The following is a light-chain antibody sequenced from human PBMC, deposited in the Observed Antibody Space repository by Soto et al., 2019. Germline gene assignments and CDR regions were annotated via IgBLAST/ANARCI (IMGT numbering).Light chain of an antibody. V-gene: IGKV1-39*01. Sequence: HLTQAPSLLSASVGDRVTITCRASPSIGSYLNWYQNKPGEAPKLLIFAADTLKSGVPSRFSGSGFNKEFTLTVTSLQPEDFATYYCKQNYDFPYTFGLGTRVEIK. CDR2: AAD. J-gene: IGKJ2*01. CDR1: PSIGSY. CDR3: KQNYDFPYT.